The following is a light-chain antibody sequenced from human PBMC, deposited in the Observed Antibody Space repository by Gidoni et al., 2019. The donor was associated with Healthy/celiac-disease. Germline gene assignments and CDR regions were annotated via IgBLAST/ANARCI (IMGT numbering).Light chain of an antibody. Sequence: EIVLTQSPATRSLSPGERATLSCRASQSVTSYLAWYQQKPGQPPSLLIYDASNGATGIPARFSGSGSGTALTLTISSLEPENFAVYSCQQRSNWPRTFGQGTKVEIK. CDR3: QQRSNWPRT. J-gene: IGKJ1*01. CDR1: QSVTSY. CDR2: DAS. V-gene: IGKV3-11*01.